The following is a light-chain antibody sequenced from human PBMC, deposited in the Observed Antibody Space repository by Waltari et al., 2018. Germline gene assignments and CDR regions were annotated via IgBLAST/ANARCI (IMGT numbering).Light chain of an antibody. V-gene: IGLV1-40*01. CDR1: SSNIGAGHD. Sequence: QRVTISCTGSSSNIGAGHDVHWYQRLPGTAPKLLIYGNTNRPSGVPDRFSGSKSGTSASLAITGLQAEDEADYFCQSFDNYVSGGTVFGGGTKLAVL. CDR2: GNT. CDR3: QSFDNYVSGGTV. J-gene: IGLJ3*02.